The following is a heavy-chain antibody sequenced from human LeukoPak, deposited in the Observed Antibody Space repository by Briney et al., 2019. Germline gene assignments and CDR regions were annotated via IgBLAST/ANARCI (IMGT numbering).Heavy chain of an antibody. CDR2: IYSGGST. CDR3: ARAGRGYSYGAFDQ. V-gene: IGHV3-53*04. D-gene: IGHD5-18*01. CDR1: GFTVGSNY. Sequence: GGSLRLSCAASGFTVGSNYMSWVRQAPGKGLEWVSVIYSGGSTYYADSVKGRFTISRHNSKNTLYLQMNSLRAEDTAVYYCARAGRGYSYGAFDQWGQGTLVTVSS. J-gene: IGHJ4*02.